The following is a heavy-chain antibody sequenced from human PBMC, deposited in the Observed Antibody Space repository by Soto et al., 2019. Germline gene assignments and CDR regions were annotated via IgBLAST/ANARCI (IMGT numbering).Heavy chain of an antibody. J-gene: IGHJ4*02. CDR3: ARGRGDSRGTNFDY. CDR1: GGSISSYY. CDR2: IDYSGST. V-gene: IGHV4-59*01. D-gene: IGHD3-22*01. Sequence: SETLSLTCTVSGGSISSYYWTWIRQPPGKGLEWIGYIDYSGSTTYNPSLKTRVTLSVDTSKNQFSLKLSSVTAADTAVYYCARGRGDSRGTNFDYWGQGILVTV.